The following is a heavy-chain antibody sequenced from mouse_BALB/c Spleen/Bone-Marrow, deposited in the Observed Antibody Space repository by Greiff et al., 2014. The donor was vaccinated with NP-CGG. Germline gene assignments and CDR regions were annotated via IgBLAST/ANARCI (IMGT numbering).Heavy chain of an antibody. CDR2: INPGSGGT. CDR1: GYAFTNYL. D-gene: IGHD4-1*01. J-gene: IGHJ4*01. Sequence: VQLQQSGAELVRPGTSVKVSCKASGYAFTNYLIEWVKQRPGQGLEWIGVINPGSGGTNCNEKFRGKATLTADKSSSTAYMQLSSLTSDDSAVYFCARCLTGTSALDFWGQGTSVTVSS. CDR3: ARCLTGTSALDF. V-gene: IGHV1-54*01.